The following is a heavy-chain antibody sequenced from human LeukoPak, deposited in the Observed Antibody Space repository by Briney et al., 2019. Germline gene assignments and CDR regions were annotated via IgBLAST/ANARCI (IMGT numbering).Heavy chain of an antibody. CDR1: GYTFTSYG. CDR2: ISAYNGNT. V-gene: IGHV1-18*01. D-gene: IGHD3-9*01. J-gene: IGHJ3*02. CDR3: ARDHYDILTGYYTVHDAFDI. Sequence: ASVKVSCKASGYTFTSYGISWVRQAPGRGLEWMGWISAYNGNTNYAQKLQGRVTMTTDTSTSTAYMELRSLRSDDTAVYYCARDHYDILTGYYTVHDAFDIWGQGTMVTVSS.